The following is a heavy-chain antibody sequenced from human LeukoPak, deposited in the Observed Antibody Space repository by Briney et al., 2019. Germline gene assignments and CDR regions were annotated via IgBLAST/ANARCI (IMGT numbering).Heavy chain of an antibody. D-gene: IGHD6-19*01. CDR3: ASRPRSGYSIDY. CDR2: MNPNSGNT. CDR1: GYTFTSCD. Sequence: ASVKVSCKASGYTFTSCDINWVRQAPGQGLEWMGWMNPNSGNTGYAQKFQGRVTMTRNTSISTAYMELSSLRSEDTAVYYCASRPRSGYSIDYWGQGTLVTVSS. V-gene: IGHV1-8*01. J-gene: IGHJ4*02.